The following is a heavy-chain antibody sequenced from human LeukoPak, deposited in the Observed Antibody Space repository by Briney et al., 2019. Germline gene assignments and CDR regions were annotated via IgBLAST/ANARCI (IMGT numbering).Heavy chain of an antibody. CDR1: GYTFTSYA. CDR2: INTNTGNP. J-gene: IGHJ4*02. CDR3: AKGGHPNYYDSSGYYHFDY. D-gene: IGHD3-22*01. V-gene: IGHV7-4-1*02. Sequence: ASVKVSCKASGYTFTSYAMNWVRQAPGQGLEWMGWINTNTGNPTYAQGFTGRFVFSLDTSVSTAYLQISSLKAEDTAVYYCAKGGHPNYYDSSGYYHFDYWGQGTLVTVSS.